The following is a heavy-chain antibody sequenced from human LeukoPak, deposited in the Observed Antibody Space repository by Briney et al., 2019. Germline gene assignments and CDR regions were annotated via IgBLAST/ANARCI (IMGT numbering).Heavy chain of an antibody. V-gene: IGHV3-23*01. J-gene: IGHJ4*02. D-gene: IGHD5-12*01. CDR3: ARGWLRSPRGY. CDR2: ISGSGGST. Sequence: GGSLRLSCAASGFTFSSYAMSWVRQAPGKGLEWVSAISGSGGSTYYADSVKGRFTISRDNSKNTLYLQMNSLRAEDTAVYYCARGWLRSPRGYWGQGTLVTVSS. CDR1: GFTFSSYA.